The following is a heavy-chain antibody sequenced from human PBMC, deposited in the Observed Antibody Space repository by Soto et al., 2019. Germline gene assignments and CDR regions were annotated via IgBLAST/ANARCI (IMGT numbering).Heavy chain of an antibody. J-gene: IGHJ4*02. CDR3: TTVDAVVLN. CDR2: IKRNIDGGTT. D-gene: IGHD6-19*01. V-gene: IGHV3-15*01. Sequence: EVQLVESGGGLVKPGGSLRLSCAASGFTFNNAWMSWVRQAPGGGLEWVGRIKRNIDGGTTDYAAPVKGRFASSRDDTNSILYLQMNSLKSEDTAVYYCTTVDAVVLNWGQGILVTVSS. CDR1: GFTFNNAW.